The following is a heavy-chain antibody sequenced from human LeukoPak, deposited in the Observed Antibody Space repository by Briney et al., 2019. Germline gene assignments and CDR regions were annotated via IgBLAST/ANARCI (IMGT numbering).Heavy chain of an antibody. Sequence: GGSLRLSCAASGFTFSSYSMNWVRRAPGKGLEWVSFISSSSSYIYYADSVKGRFTISRDNAKNSLYLQMNSLRAEDTAVYYCARGGEFDGYSYGLSIDYWGQGTLVTVSS. CDR1: GFTFSSYS. V-gene: IGHV3-21*01. D-gene: IGHD5-18*01. CDR2: ISSSSSYI. CDR3: ARGGEFDGYSYGLSIDY. J-gene: IGHJ4*02.